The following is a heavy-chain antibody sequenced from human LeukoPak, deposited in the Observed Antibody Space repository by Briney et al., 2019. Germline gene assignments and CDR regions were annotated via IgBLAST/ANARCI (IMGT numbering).Heavy chain of an antibody. CDR2: IRYDGSNK. J-gene: IGHJ4*02. Sequence: GGSLRLSCAASGFTFNGYGMHWVRQAPGKGLEWVAFIRYDGSNKYYADSVKGRFTISRDNSKNTLYLQMNSLRAEDTAVYYCAKDRIVGGPEDYWGQGTLVTVSS. CDR3: AKDRIVGGPEDY. CDR1: GFTFNGYG. D-gene: IGHD1-26*01. V-gene: IGHV3-30*02.